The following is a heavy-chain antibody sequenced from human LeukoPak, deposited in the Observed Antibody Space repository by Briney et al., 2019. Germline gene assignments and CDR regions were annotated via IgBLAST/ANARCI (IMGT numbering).Heavy chain of an antibody. CDR2: ISGSGGST. CDR3: AKDPDMTTYYYGMDV. D-gene: IGHD4-11*01. J-gene: IGHJ6*04. CDR1: GFTFSSYA. Sequence: GGSLRLSCAASGFTFSSYAMSWVRQAPGKGLEWVSAISGSGGSTYYADSVKGRFTISRDNSKNTLYLQMNSLRAEDTAVYYCAKDPDMTTYYYGMDVWGKGTTVTVSS. V-gene: IGHV3-23*01.